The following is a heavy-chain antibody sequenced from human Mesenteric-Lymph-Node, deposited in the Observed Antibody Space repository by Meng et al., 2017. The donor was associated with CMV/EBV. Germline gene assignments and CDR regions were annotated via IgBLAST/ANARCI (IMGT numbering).Heavy chain of an antibody. Sequence: ASVKVSCKASGYTFNSYDINWVRQATGQGLEWMGWMNPKSGNKGYAQKFQGRLTLTRNTSISTAYMDLISLRSEDTAVYYCARCRGWGECDFWGQGALVTVSS. V-gene: IGHV1-8*01. D-gene: IGHD3/OR15-3a*01. CDR1: GYTFNSYD. J-gene: IGHJ4*02. CDR2: MNPKSGNK. CDR3: ARCRGWGECDF.